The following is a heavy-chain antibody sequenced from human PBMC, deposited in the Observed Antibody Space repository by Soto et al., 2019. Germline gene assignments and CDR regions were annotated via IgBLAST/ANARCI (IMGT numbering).Heavy chain of an antibody. CDR3: ARALSSSIAARPDDNWFDP. Sequence: SVKVSCKASGGTFSSYTISWVRQAPGQGLEWMGRIIPILGIANYAQKFQGRVTITADKSTSTAYMELSSLRSEDTAVYYCARALSSSIAARPDDNWFDPWGQGTLVTVSS. D-gene: IGHD6-6*01. V-gene: IGHV1-69*02. CDR2: IIPILGIA. J-gene: IGHJ5*02. CDR1: GGTFSSYT.